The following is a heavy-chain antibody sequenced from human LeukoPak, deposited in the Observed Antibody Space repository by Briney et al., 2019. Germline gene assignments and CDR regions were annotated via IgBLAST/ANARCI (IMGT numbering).Heavy chain of an antibody. J-gene: IGHJ4*02. D-gene: IGHD3-10*01. CDR2: ISGSSSYI. Sequence: GGSLRLSFAASGFTFSSYSMNWVRQAPGEGLEWVSSISGSSSYIYYADSVKGRITISRDNAKNSLYLQMNSLRAEDTAVYYCARSAKALWFGELSPIDYWGQGTLVTVSS. CDR1: GFTFSSYS. CDR3: ARSAKALWFGELSPIDY. V-gene: IGHV3-21*01.